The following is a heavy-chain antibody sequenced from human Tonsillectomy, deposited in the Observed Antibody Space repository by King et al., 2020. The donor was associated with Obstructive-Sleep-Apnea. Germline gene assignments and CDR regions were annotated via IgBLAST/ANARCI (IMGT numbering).Heavy chain of an antibody. J-gene: IGHJ3*02. CDR1: GYTFSSYD. Sequence: QLVQSGAEVKKPGASVKVSCKASGYTFSSYDINWVRQATGQGLECMGWMNPNSGNTGYAQKFQGRVTMTRNTSISTVYMELSSLRSEDTAVYYCASAIVIPAAKSYDFDIWGQGTMVTVSS. V-gene: IGHV1-8*01. CDR3: ASAIVIPAAKSYDFDI. CDR2: MNPNSGNT. D-gene: IGHD2-2*01.